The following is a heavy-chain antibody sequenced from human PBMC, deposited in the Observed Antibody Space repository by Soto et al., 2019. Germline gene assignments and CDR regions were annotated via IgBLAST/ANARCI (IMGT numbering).Heavy chain of an antibody. D-gene: IGHD2-2*01. Sequence: QVQLVQSGAEVKKPGSSVKVSCKASGGTFSSYAISWVRQAPGQGLEWMGGIIPISDTTNYAQKFQGRVTITADESTSTAYMELSSLRSEDTAVYYGARSQGSSTSLEIYYYYYDGMDVWGQGTTVTVSS. CDR1: GGTFSSYA. CDR3: ARSQGSSTSLEIYYYYYDGMDV. CDR2: IIPISDTT. J-gene: IGHJ6*02. V-gene: IGHV1-69*01.